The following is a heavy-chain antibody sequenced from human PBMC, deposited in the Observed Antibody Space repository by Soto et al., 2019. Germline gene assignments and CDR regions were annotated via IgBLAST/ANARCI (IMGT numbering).Heavy chain of an antibody. CDR2: ISGSGGST. CDR1: GLMFRTYL. J-gene: IGHJ6*02. V-gene: IGHV3-23*01. CDR3: AKLTKYDFWSPYPPMDV. Sequence: GGSLRLSCRTSGLMFRTYLMSWVRQAPGKGLEWVSAISGSGGSTYYADSVKGRFTISRDNSKNTLYLQMNSLRAEDTAVYYCAKLTKYDFWSPYPPMDVWGQGTTVTVSS. D-gene: IGHD3-3*01.